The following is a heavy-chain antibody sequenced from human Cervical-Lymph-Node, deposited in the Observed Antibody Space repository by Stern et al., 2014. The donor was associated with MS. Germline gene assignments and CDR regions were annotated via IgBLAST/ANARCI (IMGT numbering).Heavy chain of an antibody. CDR1: GFTFSSYS. D-gene: IGHD6-19*01. CDR2: ISSSSRTI. Sequence: EVQLVESGGGLVQPGGSLRLSCAASGFTFSSYSMNWVRQAPGKGLEWVSYISSSSRTIYYADSVKGRFTISRDNAKNALYLQMNSLRDEDTAVYYCARDHGYSSGWYRGVDYWGQGTLVTVSS. V-gene: IGHV3-48*02. CDR3: ARDHGYSSGWYRGVDY. J-gene: IGHJ4*02.